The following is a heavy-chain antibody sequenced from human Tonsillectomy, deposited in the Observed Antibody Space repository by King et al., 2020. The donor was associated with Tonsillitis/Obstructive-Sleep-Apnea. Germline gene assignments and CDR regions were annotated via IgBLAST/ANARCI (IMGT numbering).Heavy chain of an antibody. Sequence: VQLVESGGGLVQPGRSLRLSCAASGFTFDDFAMHWVRQAPGKGLEWVSGISWNGGSLGYADSVKGRFTISRENAKNSLYLQMNSLRPEDTALYYCAKDSVPLCGGDCYSTGWFDPWGQGTLVTVSS. CDR2: ISWNGGSL. CDR1: GFTFDDFA. D-gene: IGHD2-21*01. CDR3: AKDSVPLCGGDCYSTGWFDP. V-gene: IGHV3-9*01. J-gene: IGHJ5*02.